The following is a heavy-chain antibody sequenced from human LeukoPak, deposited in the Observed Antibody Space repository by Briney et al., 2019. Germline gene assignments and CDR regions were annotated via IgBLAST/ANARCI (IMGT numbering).Heavy chain of an antibody. Sequence: PGGSRRLSCAASGFIFSNDAMHWVRQAPGKGLEWVAFIWFDGSNKHYADSVKGRFTISRDNSEDTLYLQMNSLRAEDTAVYYCVRDPSGSGFAFDSWGQGALVTVSS. D-gene: IGHD1-1*01. CDR2: IWFDGSNK. CDR1: GFIFSNDA. V-gene: IGHV3-33*01. CDR3: VRDPSGSGFAFDS. J-gene: IGHJ4*02.